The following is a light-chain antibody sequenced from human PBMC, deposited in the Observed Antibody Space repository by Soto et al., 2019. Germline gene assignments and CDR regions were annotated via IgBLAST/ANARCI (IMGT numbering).Light chain of an antibody. CDR2: EVS. Sequence: SALTHPASVSGSPGQSITISCTGTSSDVGGYNYVSWYQQHPGKAPKLIIYEVSNRPSGASNRFSGSKSGNTASLTISGLQAEDEADYYCSSYTSSSTYVFGTGTKVTVL. CDR3: SSYTSSSTYV. J-gene: IGLJ1*01. CDR1: SSDVGGYNY. V-gene: IGLV2-14*01.